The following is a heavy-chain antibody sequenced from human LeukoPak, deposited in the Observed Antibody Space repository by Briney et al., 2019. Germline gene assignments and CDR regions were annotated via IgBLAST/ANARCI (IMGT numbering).Heavy chain of an antibody. D-gene: IGHD6-19*01. Sequence: PSETLSLTCTVSGGSVSSYYWSWIRQPPGKGLEWIGYIYNSESTKYNSSLEGRVTLSVDTSKNQLFLKLTSVTAEDTAVYYCARFPSGPGGWYVLWYFDLWGRGTLVIVSS. CDR2: IYNSEST. J-gene: IGHJ2*01. V-gene: IGHV4-4*09. CDR1: GGSVSSYY. CDR3: ARFPSGPGGWYVLWYFDL.